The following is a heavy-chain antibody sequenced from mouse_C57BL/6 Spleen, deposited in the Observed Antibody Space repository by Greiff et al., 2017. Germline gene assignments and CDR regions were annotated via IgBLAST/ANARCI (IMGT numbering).Heavy chain of an antibody. Sequence: QVQLQQPGAELVKPGASVKVSCKASGYTFTSYWMHWVKQRPGQGLEWIGRIHPSDSDTNYNQKFKGKATLTVDKSSSTAYMQLSSLTSEDSAVYYGAVPKKLYGSSPGYFDYWGQGTTLTVSS. CDR1: GYTFTSYW. J-gene: IGHJ2*01. CDR3: AVPKKLYGSSPGYFDY. D-gene: IGHD1-1*01. CDR2: IHPSDSDT. V-gene: IGHV1-74*01.